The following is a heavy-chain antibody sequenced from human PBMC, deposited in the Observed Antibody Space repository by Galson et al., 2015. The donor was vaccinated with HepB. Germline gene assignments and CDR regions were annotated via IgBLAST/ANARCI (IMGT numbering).Heavy chain of an antibody. D-gene: IGHD6-19*01. Sequence: SLRLSCAASGFAFGNYGMHWVRQAPGKGXEXMALXXKXGSNKHYXDSLKGRFRISRDNTKNTLFLEADSLRAEDTAVYYCAREDATITVAALEYWGQGVLVTVSS. CDR2: XXKXGSNK. CDR1: GFAFGNYG. CDR3: AREDATITVAALEY. J-gene: IGHJ4*02. V-gene: IGHV3-33*01.